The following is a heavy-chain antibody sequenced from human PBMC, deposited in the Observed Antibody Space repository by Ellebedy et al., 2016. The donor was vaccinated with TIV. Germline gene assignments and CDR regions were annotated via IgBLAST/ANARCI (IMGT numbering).Heavy chain of an antibody. V-gene: IGHV3-21*01. CDR1: GFTFSYYA. J-gene: IGHJ6*02. CDR2: ISSSSSYI. Sequence: GESLKISCAASGFTFSYYAMNWVRQAPGKGLEWVSSISSSSSYIYYADSVKGRFTISRDNAKNSLYLQMNSLRAEDTAVYYCARTYGSGSSTHYYGMDVWGQGTTVTVSS. D-gene: IGHD3-10*01. CDR3: ARTYGSGSSTHYYGMDV.